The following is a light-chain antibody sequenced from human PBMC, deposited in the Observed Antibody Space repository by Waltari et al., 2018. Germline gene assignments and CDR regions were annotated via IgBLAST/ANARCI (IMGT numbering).Light chain of an antibody. CDR1: HNVDKIY. CDR2: GTS. Sequence: DIVLTQSPGTLSLSPGERATLSCRANHNVDKIYIAWYQHKPDQAPPLLIYGTSTRATGIPDRFSGSGSGRDFTLTISRLEPEDFAVYYCQQYGTSPFTFGPGTKVHLK. CDR3: QQYGTSPFT. V-gene: IGKV3-20*01. J-gene: IGKJ3*01.